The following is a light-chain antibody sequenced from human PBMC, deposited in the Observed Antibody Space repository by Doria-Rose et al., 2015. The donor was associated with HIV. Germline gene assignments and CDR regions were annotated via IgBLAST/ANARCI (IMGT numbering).Light chain of an antibody. V-gene: IGKV4-1*01. CDR2: WAS. CDR3: QQYYDTPS. J-gene: IGKJ3*01. CDR1: QSHLYTSNNY. Sequence: IVLTQSPESLGMSLGERATLNCKSNQSHLYTSNNYLAWYQQRPGQPPKLLIYWASTRQSGVPARFSGSGSGTDFTLTISSLEAEDVAVYYCQQYYDTPSFGPGTTVDIK.